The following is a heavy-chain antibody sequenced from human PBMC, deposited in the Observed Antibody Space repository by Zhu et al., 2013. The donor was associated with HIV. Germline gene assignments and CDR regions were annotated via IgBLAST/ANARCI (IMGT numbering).Heavy chain of an antibody. D-gene: IGHD3-10*01. J-gene: IGHJ6*02. Sequence: QVQLVQSGAEVKKPGASVKVSCKASGYTFTSYGISWVRQAPGQGLEWMGWISAYNGNTNYAQKLQGRVTMTTDTSTSTAYMELRSLRSDDTAVYYCAREREYYGSGSYTRDMDVWGQGTTVTVSS. CDR1: GYTFTSYG. CDR3: AREREYYGSGSYTRDMDV. CDR2: ISAYNGNT. V-gene: IGHV1-18*01.